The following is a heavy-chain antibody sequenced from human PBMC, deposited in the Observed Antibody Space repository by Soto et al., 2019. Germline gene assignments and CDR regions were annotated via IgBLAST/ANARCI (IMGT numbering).Heavy chain of an antibody. Sequence: EVQLVESGGGLVQPGGSLRLSCAVSGFTFGSYWMNWVRLIPGKGLEWVAYIKPDGSATYYVDSVKGRFTISRDNSKNSVYLEMNRRRGEDTSVYYCARAGYCGLGCYYYFDSWGQGTLVTGSS. V-gene: IGHV3-7*01. D-gene: IGHD2-21*02. CDR1: GFTFGSYW. J-gene: IGHJ4*02. CDR2: IKPDGSAT. CDR3: ARAGYCGLGCYYYFDS.